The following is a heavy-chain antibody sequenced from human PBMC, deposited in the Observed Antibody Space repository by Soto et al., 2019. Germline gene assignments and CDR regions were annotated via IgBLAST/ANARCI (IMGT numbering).Heavy chain of an antibody. CDR1: GYTFTSYG. D-gene: IGHD6-6*01. Sequence: QVQLVQSGAEVKKPGASVKVSCKASGYTFTSYGISWVRQAPGQGLEWMGWISAYNGNTNYAQKLQGRVTMTTDTSTSTAYMELRSLRSDDTAVYYCARDSGKPPARPAPLYYYYYMDVWGKGTTVIVSS. CDR3: ARDSGKPPARPAPLYYYYYMDV. J-gene: IGHJ6*03. CDR2: ISAYNGNT. V-gene: IGHV1-18*01.